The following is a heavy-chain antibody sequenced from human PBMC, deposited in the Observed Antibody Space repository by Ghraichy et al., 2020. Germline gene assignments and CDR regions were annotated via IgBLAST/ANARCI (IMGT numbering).Heavy chain of an antibody. Sequence: SETLSLTCTVSGGSISSYYWSWIRQPPGKGLEWIGYIYYSGSTNYNPSLKSRVTISVDTSKNQFSLKLSSVTAADTAVYYCARDPYGDYGWFDPWGQGTLVTVSS. J-gene: IGHJ5*02. V-gene: IGHV4-59*01. CDR3: ARDPYGDYGWFDP. CDR1: GGSISSYY. D-gene: IGHD4-17*01. CDR2: IYYSGST.